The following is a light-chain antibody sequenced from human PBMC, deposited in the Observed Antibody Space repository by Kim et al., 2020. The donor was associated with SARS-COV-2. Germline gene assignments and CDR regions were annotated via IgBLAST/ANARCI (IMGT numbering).Light chain of an antibody. CDR2: LEGSGSY. V-gene: IGLV4-60*03. Sequence: SVKLTCTLGSGNSSYIIAWHQQQPGKAPRYLMKLEGSGSYNKGSGVPDRFSGSSSGADRYLTISNLQSDDEADYYCETWDSNTRVFGGGTQLTVL. CDR3: ETWDSNTRV. CDR1: SGNSSYI. J-gene: IGLJ3*02.